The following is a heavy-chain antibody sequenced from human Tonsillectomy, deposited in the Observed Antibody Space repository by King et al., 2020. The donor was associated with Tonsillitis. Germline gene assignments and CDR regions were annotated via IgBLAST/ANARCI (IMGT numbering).Heavy chain of an antibody. CDR3: GKPGGYYYDSSGFSRDYYYGMDV. J-gene: IGHJ6*02. CDR1: GFTVSSYA. CDR2: FSGSGGST. V-gene: IGHV3-23*04. D-gene: IGHD3-22*01. Sequence: VQLVESGGGLVQPGGSLRLSCAASGFTVSSYAMSWVRQAPGKGLEWVSSFSGSGGSTYYADSVKGRFTISRDNSKNTLYLQMNSLRAEDTAVYYCGKPGGYYYDSSGFSRDYYYGMDVWGQGTTVTVSS.